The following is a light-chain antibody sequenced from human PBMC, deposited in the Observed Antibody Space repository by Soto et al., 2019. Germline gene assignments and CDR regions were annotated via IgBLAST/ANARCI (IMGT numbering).Light chain of an antibody. V-gene: IGKV3-20*01. CDR3: QQYGSSPPYT. CDR1: QSIISSY. CDR2: GAS. Sequence: EIVLTQSPGTLSSSPGEGATLSCRASQSIISSYLAWYQQKPGQAPRLLIYGASGRATGIPDRFSGSGSGSGTDFSLTISRLEPEDFAVYYCQQYGSSPPYTFGQGTKLEI. J-gene: IGKJ2*01.